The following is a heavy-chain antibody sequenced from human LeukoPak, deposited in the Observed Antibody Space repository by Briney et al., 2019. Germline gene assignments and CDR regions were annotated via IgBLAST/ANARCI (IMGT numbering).Heavy chain of an antibody. D-gene: IGHD6-19*01. CDR2: FDPEAGET. Sequence: ASVKVSCKVSGYTLTDLSMHWVRQTPGSGPEWMGGFDPEAGETVYAQKFQGRVTMTDDTSTDTAYMELSSLRSEDTAVYYCAADSRRSSGWFLPDRFDIWGQGIKVTVSS. CDR1: GYTLTDLS. V-gene: IGHV1-24*01. CDR3: AADSRRSSGWFLPDRFDI. J-gene: IGHJ3*02.